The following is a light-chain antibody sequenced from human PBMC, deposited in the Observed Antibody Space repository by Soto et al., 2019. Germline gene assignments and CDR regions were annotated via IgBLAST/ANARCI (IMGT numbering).Light chain of an antibody. CDR2: ANN. Sequence: QLVLTQPPSVSGAPGQRVTISCTGSSSNIGAGYDVHWYHQLPGTAPKLLIYANNNRPSGVPDRFSGSKSGTSASLAITGLQAEDEADYYCQSYDSSLSGVFAGGTKVTVL. J-gene: IGLJ2*01. V-gene: IGLV1-40*01. CDR1: SSNIGAGYD. CDR3: QSYDSSLSGV.